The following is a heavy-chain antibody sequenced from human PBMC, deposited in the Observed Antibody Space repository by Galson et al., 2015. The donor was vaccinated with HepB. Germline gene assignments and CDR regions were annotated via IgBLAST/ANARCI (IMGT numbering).Heavy chain of an antibody. Sequence: SLRLSCAASGFTFSSYSMNWVRQAPGKGLEWVSSISSSSSYIYYADSVKGRFTISRDNAKNSLYLQMNSLRAEDKAVYYCARRSHTVTDYYYYYGMDVWGQGTTVTVSS. V-gene: IGHV3-21*01. CDR3: ARRSHTVTDYYYYYGMDV. J-gene: IGHJ6*02. CDR1: GFTFSSYS. D-gene: IGHD4-11*01. CDR2: ISSSSSYI.